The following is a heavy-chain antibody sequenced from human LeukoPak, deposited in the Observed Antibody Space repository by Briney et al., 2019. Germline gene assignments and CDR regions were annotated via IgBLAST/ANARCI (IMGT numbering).Heavy chain of an antibody. Sequence: SQTLSLTCTVSGGSISSGGYYWSWIRQHPGKGLEWIGYIYYSGSTYYNPSLKSRVTISVDTSKNQFSLKLSSVTAADTAVYYCARERLRLAYYYDSSGQPSPPAFDIWGQGTMVTVSS. CDR1: GGSISSGGYY. D-gene: IGHD3-22*01. J-gene: IGHJ3*02. CDR3: ARERLRLAYYYDSSGQPSPPAFDI. V-gene: IGHV4-31*03. CDR2: IYYSGST.